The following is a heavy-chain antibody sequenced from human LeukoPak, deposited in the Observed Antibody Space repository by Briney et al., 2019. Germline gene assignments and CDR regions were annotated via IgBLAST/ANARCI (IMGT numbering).Heavy chain of an antibody. J-gene: IGHJ4*02. CDR1: GLTFSAHY. Sequence: GGSLRLSCAVSGLTFSAHYMSWVRQAPGKGLECVSFLYTGGDTYYADSVKGRFTISRDNSKNTLYLQMNSLRAEDTAVYYCARGPGSRGIFDYWGQGTLVTVSS. CDR2: LYTGGDT. CDR3: ARGPGSRGIFDY. D-gene: IGHD3-10*01. V-gene: IGHV3-53*01.